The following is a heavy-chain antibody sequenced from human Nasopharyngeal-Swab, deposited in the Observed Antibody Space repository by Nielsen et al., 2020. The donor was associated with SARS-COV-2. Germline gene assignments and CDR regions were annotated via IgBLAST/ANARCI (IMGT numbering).Heavy chain of an antibody. CDR1: GFTFSSYS. D-gene: IGHD4-11*01. CDR3: ARASSFYSNYFGY. Sequence: GESLKISCAASGFTFSSYSMNWVRQAPGKGLEWVSSISSSSSYIYYADSVKGRFTISRDNAKNSLYLQMNSLRAEDTAVYYCARASSFYSNYFGYWGQGTLVTVSS. V-gene: IGHV3-21*01. J-gene: IGHJ4*02. CDR2: ISSSSSYI.